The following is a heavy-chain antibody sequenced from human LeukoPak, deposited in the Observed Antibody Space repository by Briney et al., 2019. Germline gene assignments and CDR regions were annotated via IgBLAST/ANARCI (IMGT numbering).Heavy chain of an antibody. J-gene: IGHJ3*02. Sequence: GGSLRLSCAASGFTFSSYGMHWVRQAPGKGLEWVAVIWYDGSNKYYADSVKGRFTISRDNSKNTLYLQMNSLRAEDTAVYYCARHYGDYALGAFDIWGQGTMATVSS. CDR1: GFTFSSYG. V-gene: IGHV3-33*01. CDR2: IWYDGSNK. CDR3: ARHYGDYALGAFDI. D-gene: IGHD4-17*01.